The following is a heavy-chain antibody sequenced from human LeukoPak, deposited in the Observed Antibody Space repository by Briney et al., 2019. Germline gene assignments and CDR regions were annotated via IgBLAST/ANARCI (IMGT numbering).Heavy chain of an antibody. Sequence: QSGGSLRLSCAASGFTFSSYGMHWVRQAPGKGLEWVAVIWYDGSNKYYADSVKGRFTISRDNSKNTLYLQMNSLRAEDTAVYYCARDTEGGYFDYWGRGTLVTVSS. CDR2: IWYDGSNK. CDR3: ARDTEGGYFDY. V-gene: IGHV3-33*01. J-gene: IGHJ4*02. CDR1: GFTFSSYG.